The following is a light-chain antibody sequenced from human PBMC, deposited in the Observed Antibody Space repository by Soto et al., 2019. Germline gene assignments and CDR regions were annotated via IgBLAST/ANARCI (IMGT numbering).Light chain of an antibody. J-gene: IGLJ1*01. CDR2: SND. Sequence: QSVLTQPTSASGTPGQRVTISCSGSSSNIGSNSVNWYQQLPGTAPKLLIYSNDRRPSGVPDRFSGSKSGTSASLAISGLQSEDEADDYCAAWDDSLNGYVFGTGTKLTVL. CDR3: AAWDDSLNGYV. CDR1: SSNIGSNS. V-gene: IGLV1-44*01.